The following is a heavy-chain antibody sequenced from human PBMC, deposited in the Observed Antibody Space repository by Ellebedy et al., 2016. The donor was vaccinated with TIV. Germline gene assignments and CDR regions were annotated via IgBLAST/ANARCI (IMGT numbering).Heavy chain of an antibody. Sequence: SETLSLXCTVSGYSISSGYYWGWIRQPPGKGLEWIGSIYHSGSTYYNPSLKSRVTISVDTSKNQFSLKLSSVTAADTAVYYCARLAVAVDYWGQGTLVTVSS. CDR2: IYHSGST. CDR3: ARLAVAVDY. CDR1: GYSISSGYY. V-gene: IGHV4-38-2*02. J-gene: IGHJ4*02. D-gene: IGHD6-19*01.